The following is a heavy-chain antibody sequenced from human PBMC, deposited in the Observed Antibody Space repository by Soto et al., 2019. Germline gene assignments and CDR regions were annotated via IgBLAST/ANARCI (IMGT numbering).Heavy chain of an antibody. Sequence: PGGSLRLSCAASGFTFSSFPMSWVRQAQGKGLEWVCTVGASDEATSYADSVKGRFTVSRDNSNSTLFLHMNSLRVEDTALYYCAKVRYRSWYFDNWGQGTLVTVSS. D-gene: IGHD6-13*01. J-gene: IGHJ4*02. CDR1: GFTFSSFP. CDR3: AKVRYRSWYFDN. V-gene: IGHV3-23*01. CDR2: VGASDEAT.